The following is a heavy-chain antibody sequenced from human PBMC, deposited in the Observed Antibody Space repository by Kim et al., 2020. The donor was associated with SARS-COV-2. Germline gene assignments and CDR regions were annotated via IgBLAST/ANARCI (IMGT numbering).Heavy chain of an antibody. CDR1: GGSISSSSYY. CDR2: IYYSGST. Sequence: SETLSLTCTVSGGSISSSSYYWGWIRQPPGKGLEWIGSIYYSGSTYYNPSLKSRVTISVDTSKNQFSLKLSSVTAADTAVYYCASKNWFDPWGQGTLVTVSS. J-gene: IGHJ5*02. CDR3: ASKNWFDP. V-gene: IGHV4-39*01.